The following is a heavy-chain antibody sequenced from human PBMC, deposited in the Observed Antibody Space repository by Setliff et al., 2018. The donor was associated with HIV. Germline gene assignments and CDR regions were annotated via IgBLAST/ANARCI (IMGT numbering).Heavy chain of an antibody. D-gene: IGHD1-26*01. V-gene: IGHV4-38-2*01. CDR1: GYSISSGYY. Sequence: NPSETLSLTCAVSGYSISSGYYWAWIRQSPGKGLDWIGSIHHSGTTYYNPSLKSRVTISVDTTTNQVSLQVNSVTAVDTAVYYCARVPHRVVGTTTLLYHFDYWGRGTLVTVSS. CDR2: IHHSGTT. J-gene: IGHJ4*02. CDR3: ARVPHRVVGTTTLLYHFDY.